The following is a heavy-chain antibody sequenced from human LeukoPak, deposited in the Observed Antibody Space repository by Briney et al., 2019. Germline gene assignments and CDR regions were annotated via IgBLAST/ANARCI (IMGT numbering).Heavy chain of an antibody. V-gene: IGHV3-15*01. Sequence: PGGSLRLSCVGSGLTFSNAWMSWIRQAPGKGLQWVGRIKSKTDGGTTEYAAPVKGRFTISRDDSKNTLYLQMNSLKNEDAALYYCTALGAASEYWGQGALVTVSS. CDR2: IKSKTDGGTT. CDR3: TALGAASEY. D-gene: IGHD2-15*01. J-gene: IGHJ4*02. CDR1: GLTFSNAW.